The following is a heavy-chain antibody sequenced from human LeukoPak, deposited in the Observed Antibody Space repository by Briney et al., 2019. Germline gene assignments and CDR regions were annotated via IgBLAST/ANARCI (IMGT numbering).Heavy chain of an antibody. V-gene: IGHV3-74*01. Sequence: GGSLRLSCAASGFTFSSYAMSWVRQAPGKGLVWVSRINSDGSSTSYADSVKGRFTISRDNAKNTLYLQMNSLRAEDTAVYYCARDREYYDFWSGYLLGPYGMDVWGQGTTVTASS. CDR2: INSDGSST. J-gene: IGHJ6*02. CDR1: GFTFSSYA. D-gene: IGHD3-3*01. CDR3: ARDREYYDFWSGYLLGPYGMDV.